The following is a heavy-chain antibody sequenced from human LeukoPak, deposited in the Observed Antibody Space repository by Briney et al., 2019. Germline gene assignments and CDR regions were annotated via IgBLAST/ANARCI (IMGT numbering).Heavy chain of an antibody. Sequence: GEFLKISCKGSGYSFSNYWIDWVRQMPGKGMEWVGIILPGNSDTRYSPSFQGQVTMSADKSISTAYLQWSSLKAADTAMYYCARQYYDILTDPNYFDSWGQGTLVTVSS. J-gene: IGHJ4*02. CDR1: GYSFSNYW. D-gene: IGHD3-9*01. CDR3: ARQYYDILTDPNYFDS. V-gene: IGHV5-51*01. CDR2: ILPGNSDT.